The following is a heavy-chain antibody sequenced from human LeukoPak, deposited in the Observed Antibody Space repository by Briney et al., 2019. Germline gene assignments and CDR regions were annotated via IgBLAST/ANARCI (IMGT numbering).Heavy chain of an antibody. CDR2: IYTSGST. J-gene: IGHJ6*03. D-gene: IGHD6-13*01. CDR3: ARLVQQLFYYYYMDV. CDR1: GGSISSYY. V-gene: IGHV4-4*07. Sequence: SETLSLTCTVSGGSISSYYWSWIRQPAGKGLEWIGRIYTSGSTNYNPSLKSRVTMSVDTSKNQFSLKLSSVTAADTAVYYCARLVQQLFYYYYMDVWGKGTTVTVSS.